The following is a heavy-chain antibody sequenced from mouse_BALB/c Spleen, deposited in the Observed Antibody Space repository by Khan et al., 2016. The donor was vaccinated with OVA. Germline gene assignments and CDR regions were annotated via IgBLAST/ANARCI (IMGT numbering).Heavy chain of an antibody. D-gene: IGHD2-10*01. V-gene: IGHV5-9*02. Sequence: EVELVESGGGFVKPGGSLNLSCAASGFAFSSYDMSWVRQTPEKRLEWVATISTGGSYIYYPDSVKGRFTISRDIARNTLYLQMSSRRSEDTALYYCARPSYYGNPWFTYWGPGTLVTVSA. CDR1: GFAFSSYD. CDR3: ARPSYYGNPWFTY. J-gene: IGHJ3*01. CDR2: ISTGGSYI.